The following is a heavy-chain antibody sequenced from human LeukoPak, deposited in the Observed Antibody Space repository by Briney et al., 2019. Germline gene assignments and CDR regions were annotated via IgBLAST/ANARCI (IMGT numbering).Heavy chain of an antibody. V-gene: IGHV3-13*01. CDR3: ARGPRGSSGLEYDY. CDR1: GFTFSSYD. CDR2: IGTAGDT. D-gene: IGHD6-19*01. Sequence: GGSLILSFAASGFTFSSYDMHWVRQATGKGLEWVSAIGTAGDTYYPGSGKGRFTTSRENAKNSLYLQMNSLRAGDTAVYYCARGPRGSSGLEYDYWGQGTLVTVSS. J-gene: IGHJ4*02.